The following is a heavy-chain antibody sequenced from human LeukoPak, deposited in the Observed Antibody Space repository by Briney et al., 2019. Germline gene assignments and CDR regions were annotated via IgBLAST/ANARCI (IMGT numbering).Heavy chain of an antibody. V-gene: IGHV3-30*18. CDR2: ISYDGYNE. D-gene: IGHD3-9*01. CDR1: GFTFNNYT. CDR3: AKPKFSVLWFFDY. Sequence: PGGSQRLSCAASGFTFNNYTMHWVRQSPGRGLERLAFISYDGYNEDYADSVRGRFSISRDNSKNTLYLQMSSLRPEDTAVYYCAKPKFSVLWFFDYWGQGSLVTVSS. J-gene: IGHJ4*02.